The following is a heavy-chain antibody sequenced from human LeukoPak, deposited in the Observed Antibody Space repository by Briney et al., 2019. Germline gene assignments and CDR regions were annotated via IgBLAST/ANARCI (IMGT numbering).Heavy chain of an antibody. J-gene: IGHJ4*02. CDR3: AKPLIPVAGTLYFDY. CDR1: GFTVSSNY. CDR2: IYSGGST. Sequence: GGSLRLSCAASGFTVSSNYMSWVRQAPGKGLEWVSVIYSGGSTYYADSVEGRFTISRDDSKNTLYLQMNSLRAEDTAVYYCAKPLIPVAGTLYFDYWGQGTLVTVSS. D-gene: IGHD6-19*01. V-gene: IGHV3-53*01.